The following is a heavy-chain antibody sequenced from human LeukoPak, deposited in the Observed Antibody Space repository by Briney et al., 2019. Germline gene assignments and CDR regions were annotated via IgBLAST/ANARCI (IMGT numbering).Heavy chain of an antibody. J-gene: IGHJ4*02. CDR3: AKPKSGSYPGYYFDY. Sequence: GGSLRLSCAASGFTFSSYAMSWIRQAPGKGLEWVSAIVGSGGSTYYADSVKGRFTISRDNSKNTLHLQMNSLRAEDTAVYYCAKPKSGSYPGYYFDYWGQRTLVTVSS. V-gene: IGHV3-23*01. CDR2: IVGSGGST. CDR1: GFTFSSYA. D-gene: IGHD1-26*01.